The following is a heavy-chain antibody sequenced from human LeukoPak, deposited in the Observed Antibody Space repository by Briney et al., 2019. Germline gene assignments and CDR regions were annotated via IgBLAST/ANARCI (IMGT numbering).Heavy chain of an antibody. Sequence: ASVKVSCKASGYTFTGYYMHWLRQAPGQGLEWMGWTNTNSGGTNNAQKFQGRATMIRDTSITTVYMELSRLRSDDTAVYYCARAGVAGDYYYGMDVWGQGTTVTVSS. D-gene: IGHD6-19*01. J-gene: IGHJ6*02. CDR2: TNTNSGGT. CDR3: ARAGVAGDYYYGMDV. V-gene: IGHV1-2*02. CDR1: GYTFTGYY.